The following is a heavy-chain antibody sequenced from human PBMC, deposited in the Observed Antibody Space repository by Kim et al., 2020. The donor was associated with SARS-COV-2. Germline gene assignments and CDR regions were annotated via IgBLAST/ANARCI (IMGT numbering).Heavy chain of an antibody. CDR2: IWYDGSNK. CDR1: GFTFSSYG. V-gene: IGHV3-33*06. Sequence: GGSLRLSCAASGFTFSSYGMHWVRQAPGKGLEWVAVIWYDGSNKSYADSVQGRFNISSDNSKNTQYLQMNSLRAEDTAVYDCAKDARAGWCDYWGQGTLVTVSS. J-gene: IGHJ4*02. CDR3: AKDARAGWCDY. D-gene: IGHD2-21*01.